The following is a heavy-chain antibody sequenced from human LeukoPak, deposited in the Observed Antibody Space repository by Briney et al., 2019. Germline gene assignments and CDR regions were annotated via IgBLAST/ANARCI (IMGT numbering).Heavy chain of an antibody. Sequence: GGSLRLSCAASGFTFSSYAMSWVRQAPGKGLEWVSTISGDSTYYADSVKGRFTISRDNSKNTLYLQMNSLRAEDTAVYYCARDTPYFDYWGQGTLVTVSS. CDR1: GFTFSSYA. CDR2: ISGDST. V-gene: IGHV3-23*01. CDR3: ARDTPYFDY. J-gene: IGHJ4*02.